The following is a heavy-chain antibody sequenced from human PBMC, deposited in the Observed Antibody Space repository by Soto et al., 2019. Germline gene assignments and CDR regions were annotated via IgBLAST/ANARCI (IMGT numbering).Heavy chain of an antibody. J-gene: IGHJ4*02. Sequence: GESLKISCKGSGYSFTIYCIGWVLQMPGKGLEWMGIIYPGDSDTRYSPSFQGQVTISADKSISTAYLQWSSLKASDTAMYYCATTYSSGYYHPFDWWGQGTLVTVSS. CDR3: ATTYSSGYYHPFDW. CDR1: GYSFTIYC. CDR2: IYPGDSDT. V-gene: IGHV5-51*01. D-gene: IGHD3-22*01.